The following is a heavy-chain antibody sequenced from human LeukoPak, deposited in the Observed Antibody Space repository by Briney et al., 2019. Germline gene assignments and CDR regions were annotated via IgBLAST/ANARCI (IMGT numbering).Heavy chain of an antibody. J-gene: IGHJ4*02. V-gene: IGHV3-30*18. CDR3: AKALYNWNDGGGFDY. Sequence: PGRSLRLSCAASGFTLSSYGMHWVRQAPGKGLEWVAVISYDGSNKYYADSVKGRFTISRDNSKNTLYLQMNSLRAEDTAVYYCAKALYNWNDGGGFDYWGQGTLVTVSS. CDR2: ISYDGSNK. D-gene: IGHD1-20*01. CDR1: GFTLSSYG.